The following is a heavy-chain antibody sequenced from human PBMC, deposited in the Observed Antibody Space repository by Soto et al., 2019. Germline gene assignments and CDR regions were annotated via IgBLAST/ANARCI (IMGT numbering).Heavy chain of an antibody. Sequence: GGSLRLSCAASGFTFSGSAMHWVRQASGKGLEWVGRIRTKAHSYETDYSESVKGRFTISRDDSNNSAYLQMNSLKTEDTAVYYCTSGYYDSSGPNWGQGTLVTAPQ. CDR2: IRTKAHSYET. V-gene: IGHV3-73*01. D-gene: IGHD3-22*01. J-gene: IGHJ4*02. CDR1: GFTFSGSA. CDR3: TSGYYDSSGPN.